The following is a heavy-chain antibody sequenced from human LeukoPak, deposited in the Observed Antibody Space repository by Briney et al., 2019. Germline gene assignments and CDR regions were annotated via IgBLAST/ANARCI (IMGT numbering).Heavy chain of an antibody. J-gene: IGHJ2*01. D-gene: IGHD6-19*01. CDR2: IYYSGST. Sequence: PSETLSLTCTVSGGSISSYYWSWIRQPPGKGLEWIGYIYYSGSTNYNPSLKSRVTISVDTSKNQFSLKLSSVTAADTAVYYCARCSSGWSHYWYFDLWGRGTLVTVSS. CDR3: ARCSSGWSHYWYFDL. V-gene: IGHV4-59*08. CDR1: GGSISSYY.